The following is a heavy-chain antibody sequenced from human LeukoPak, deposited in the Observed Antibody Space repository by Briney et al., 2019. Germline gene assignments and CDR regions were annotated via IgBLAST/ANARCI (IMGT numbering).Heavy chain of an antibody. D-gene: IGHD6-13*01. Sequence: IPSETLSLTCAVYGGSFSGYYWSWIRQPPGKGLEWIGEINHSGSTNYNPSLKSRVTISVDTSKNQFSLKLSSVTAADTAVYYCARTTEAHSWRTRYYDYYMDVWGKGTTVAVSS. CDR3: ARTTEAHSWRTRYYDYYMDV. J-gene: IGHJ6*03. V-gene: IGHV4-34*01. CDR2: INHSGST. CDR1: GGSFSGYY.